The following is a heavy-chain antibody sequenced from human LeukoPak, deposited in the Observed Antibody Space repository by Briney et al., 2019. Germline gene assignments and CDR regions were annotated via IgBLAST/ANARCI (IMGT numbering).Heavy chain of an antibody. CDR1: GFTFSSYS. V-gene: IGHV3-48*04. CDR3: SGDGREVGDY. J-gene: IGHJ4*02. CDR2: ISSSSSTI. Sequence: GGALRLSCAASGFTFSSYSMNWVRQAPGKGLEWVSYISSSSSTIYYADSVKGRFTLSRDNAKNSLYLQMNSLRAEDQAVYFCSGDGREVGDYWGQGTMVSVPS. D-gene: IGHD2-2*01.